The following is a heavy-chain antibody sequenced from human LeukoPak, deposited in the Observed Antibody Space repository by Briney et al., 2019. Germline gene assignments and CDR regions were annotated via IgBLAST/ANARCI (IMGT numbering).Heavy chain of an antibody. CDR2: ISGGGGNT. D-gene: IGHD3-3*01. V-gene: IGHV3-23*01. CDR3: AKGNDRFLESPKDY. Sequence: PGGSLRLSCAASGFTFSNYAVSWVRQAPGKGLEWVSTISGGGGNTNYADSVEGRFTISRDNSKNTLYLHMNSLRAEETAVYYCAKGNDRFLESPKDYWGQGTLVTVSS. J-gene: IGHJ4*02. CDR1: GFTFSNYA.